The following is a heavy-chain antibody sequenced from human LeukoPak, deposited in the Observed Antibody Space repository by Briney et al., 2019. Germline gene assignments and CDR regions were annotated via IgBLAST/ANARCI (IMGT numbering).Heavy chain of an antibody. J-gene: IGHJ4*02. D-gene: IGHD5-12*01. Sequence: HPGGSLRLSCAASGFTFSSSGMHWVRQAPGKGLEWVAFISYDGSNRYCADSVKGRFTISRDNSKNTLYLQMNSLRAEDTAVYYCAKETRGSYSDYWGQGTLVTVSS. CDR2: ISYDGSNR. CDR3: AKETRGSYSDY. CDR1: GFTFSSSG. V-gene: IGHV3-30*02.